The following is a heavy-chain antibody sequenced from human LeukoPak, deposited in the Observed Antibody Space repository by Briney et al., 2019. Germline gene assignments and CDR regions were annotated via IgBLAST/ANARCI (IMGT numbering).Heavy chain of an antibody. D-gene: IGHD4-17*01. V-gene: IGHV3-7*01. CDR3: ATRLATVTVDPFDN. Sequence: PGGSLRLSCVASGFTLSNNGMPWVGQAPEKGLKGAATIRQDGNEEHYVGSVKGRFTISRDNAKNSLYLQMNSLRVEDTAVYYCATRLATVTVDPFDNWGQGPLVTVST. CDR2: IRQDGNEE. CDR1: GFTLSNNG. J-gene: IGHJ4*02.